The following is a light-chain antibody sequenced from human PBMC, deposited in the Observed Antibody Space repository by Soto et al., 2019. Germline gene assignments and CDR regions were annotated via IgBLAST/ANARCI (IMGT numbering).Light chain of an antibody. CDR3: AAWDDSLNGVV. CDR2: SDN. Sequence: QSVLTQPPSASGTPGQRVTISCSGSSSNIGSNTVNWYQQLPGTAPKLLIYSDNRRPSGVPDRFSGSKSGTSASLAISGLHSEDEADYYCAAWDDSLNGVVFGGGTKLTVL. V-gene: IGLV1-44*01. CDR1: SSNIGSNT. J-gene: IGLJ2*01.